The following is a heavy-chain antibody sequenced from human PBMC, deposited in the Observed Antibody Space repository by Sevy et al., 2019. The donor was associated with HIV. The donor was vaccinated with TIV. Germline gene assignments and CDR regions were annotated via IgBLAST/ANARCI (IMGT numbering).Heavy chain of an antibody. Sequence: SETLSLTCTVSGGSISSYYWSWIRQPAGKGLEWIGRIYTSGSTNYNPSLKSRVTMSVDTSKNQFSLKLSSVTAADTAVYYCARDGGEGSDDYYYYYRMDVWGQGTTVTVSS. CDR1: GGSISSYY. CDR3: ARDGGEGSDDYYYYYRMDV. J-gene: IGHJ6*02. V-gene: IGHV4-4*07. D-gene: IGHD3-10*01. CDR2: IYTSGST.